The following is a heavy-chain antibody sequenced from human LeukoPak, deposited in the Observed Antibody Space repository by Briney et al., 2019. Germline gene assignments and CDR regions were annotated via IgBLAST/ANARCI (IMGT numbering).Heavy chain of an antibody. CDR3: ARHFRKGSLDD. J-gene: IGHJ4*02. CDR2: MNPYSGST. Sequence: ASVKVSCKASGYTFTSYDINWVRQAPGQGLEWMGWMNPYSGSTAYAQKFQGRVTMTRDNSINTAYMEVSSLRSEDTAVFYCARHFRKGSLDDWGQGTLVTVSS. V-gene: IGHV1-8*01. CDR1: GYTFTSYD. D-gene: IGHD2-15*01.